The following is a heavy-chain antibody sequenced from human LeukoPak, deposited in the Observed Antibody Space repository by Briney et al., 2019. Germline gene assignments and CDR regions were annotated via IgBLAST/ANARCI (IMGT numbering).Heavy chain of an antibody. Sequence: GGSLRLSCAASGFTFSDYYMSWIRQAPGKGLEWVSYISSSGSTIYYADSVKGRFTISRDNAKNTLNLQMNSLRAEDTAVYYCARRGDGYNSPLHYWGQGTLVTVSS. CDR2: ISSSGSTI. CDR1: GFTFSDYY. V-gene: IGHV3-11*04. J-gene: IGHJ4*02. CDR3: ARRGDGYNSPLHY. D-gene: IGHD5-24*01.